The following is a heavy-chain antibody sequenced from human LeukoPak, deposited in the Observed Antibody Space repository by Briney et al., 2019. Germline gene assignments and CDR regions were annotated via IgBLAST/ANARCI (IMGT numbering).Heavy chain of an antibody. V-gene: IGHV3-30*18. CDR2: ISYDGSNK. CDR3: AKDQGFGSQWLVLNYYGMDV. D-gene: IGHD6-19*01. J-gene: IGHJ6*02. Sequence: PGRSLRLSCAASGLTFSSYGMHWVRQAPGKGLEWVAVISYDGSNKYYADSVKGRFTISRDNSKNTLYLQMNSLRAEDTAVYYCAKDQGFGSQWLVLNYYGMDVWGQGTTVTVSS. CDR1: GLTFSSYG.